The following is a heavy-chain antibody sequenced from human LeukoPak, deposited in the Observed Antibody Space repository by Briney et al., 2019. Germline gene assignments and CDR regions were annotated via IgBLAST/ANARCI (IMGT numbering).Heavy chain of an antibody. V-gene: IGHV3-33*01. D-gene: IGHD4-23*01. CDR2: IWYDASNK. CDR1: GFTFSSYG. J-gene: IGHJ4*02. Sequence: PGGSLRLSCAAPGFTFSSYGMHWVRQAPGKGLEWVAGIWYDASNKYYADSVKGRFTISRDNSKNTLYLQMNSLRAEDTAVYYCARVTVGAYTVVTLGPSGYFDYWGQGTLVTVSS. CDR3: ARVTVGAYTVVTLGPSGYFDY.